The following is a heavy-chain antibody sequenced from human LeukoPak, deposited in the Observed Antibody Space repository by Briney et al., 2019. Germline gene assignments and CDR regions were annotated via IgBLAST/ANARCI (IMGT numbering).Heavy chain of an antibody. J-gene: IGHJ4*02. D-gene: IGHD5-18*01. CDR2: ISGSGGST. V-gene: IGHV3-23*01. CDR3: AKDGALGYSYGDFDY. Sequence: GGTLRLSCAASGFTFSGYGMSWVRQAPGKGLEWVSAISGSGGSTYYADSVKGRFTITRDNSKNTLYLQMNSLRAEDTAVYYCAKDGALGYSYGDFDYWGQGTLVTVSS. CDR1: GFTFSGYG.